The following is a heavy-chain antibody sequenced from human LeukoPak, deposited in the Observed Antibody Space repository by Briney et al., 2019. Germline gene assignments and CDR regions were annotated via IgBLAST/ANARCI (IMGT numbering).Heavy chain of an antibody. D-gene: IGHD7-27*01. CDR1: GFTFSSYW. Sequence: GGSLRLSCAASGFTFSSYWIHWVRQTPGKGPVWVSRINGDGSNTNYADSVKGRFTISRDNAKNTLYLQMNSLRAEDTAVYYCARGIWGYAFDIWGQGTMVTVS. CDR3: ARGIWGYAFDI. J-gene: IGHJ3*02. V-gene: IGHV3-74*01. CDR2: INGDGSNT.